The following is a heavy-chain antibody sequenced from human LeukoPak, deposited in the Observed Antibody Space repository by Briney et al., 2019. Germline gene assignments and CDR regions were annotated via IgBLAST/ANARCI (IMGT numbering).Heavy chain of an antibody. CDR2: IKQNGSEK. V-gene: IGHV3-7*01. CDR3: ARSGDTVTTRYYYMDV. Sequence: PGGSLRLSCAASRFTFSSYWMSWVRQAPGKGLGWVANIKQNGSEKYYVDSVKGRFTISRDNAKNSLYLQMNSLRVEDTAVYYCARSGDTVTTRYYYMDVWSKGTTVTVSS. D-gene: IGHD4-17*01. J-gene: IGHJ6*03. CDR1: RFTFSSYW.